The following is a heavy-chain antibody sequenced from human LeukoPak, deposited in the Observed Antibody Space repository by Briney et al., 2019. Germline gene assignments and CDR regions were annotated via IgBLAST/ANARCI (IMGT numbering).Heavy chain of an antibody. V-gene: IGHV3-74*01. Sequence: GGSLRLSCAASGFTFSNYWMHWGRQAPGEGRVWVSRINSDGINTSYADSVKGRFTISRDNAKNTLNLQMNSLRAEDTAVYYCARDLGQYYDTSDNWFDPWGQGTLVTVSS. J-gene: IGHJ5*02. CDR3: ARDLGQYYDTSDNWFDP. D-gene: IGHD3-22*01. CDR2: INSDGINT. CDR1: GFTFSNYW.